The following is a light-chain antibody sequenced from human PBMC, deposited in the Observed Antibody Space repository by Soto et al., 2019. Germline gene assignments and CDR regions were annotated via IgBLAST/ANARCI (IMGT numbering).Light chain of an antibody. Sequence: EIVLTQSPGTLSLSPGERATLSCRASQSVSSSYLAWYQQKPGQAPRLLIYGASTRATAIPARFSGGGSGTEFTLTISSLQSEDFAVYYCQHYYNWPRTFGQGTKVDI. CDR2: GAS. V-gene: IGKV3-15*01. CDR3: QHYYNWPRT. CDR1: QSVSSSY. J-gene: IGKJ1*01.